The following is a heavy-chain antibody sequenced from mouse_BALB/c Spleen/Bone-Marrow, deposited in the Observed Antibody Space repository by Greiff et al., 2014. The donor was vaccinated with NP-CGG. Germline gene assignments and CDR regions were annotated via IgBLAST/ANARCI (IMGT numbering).Heavy chain of an antibody. J-gene: IGHJ3*01. V-gene: IGHV1-7*01. Sequence: QVQLQQSGVELAKPGASVKMSCKASGYTFTSYWMHWVKQRPGQGLEWIGYINPSTGYTEYNQKFKDKATLTADKSSSTAYMQLSSLTSEDSAVYYCARSNYPAWFAYWGQGTLVTVSA. D-gene: IGHD2-5*01. CDR1: GYTFTSYW. CDR2: INPSTGYT. CDR3: ARSNYPAWFAY.